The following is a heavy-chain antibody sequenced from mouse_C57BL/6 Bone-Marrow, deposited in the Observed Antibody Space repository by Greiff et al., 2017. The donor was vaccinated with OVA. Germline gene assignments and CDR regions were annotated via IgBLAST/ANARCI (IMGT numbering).Heavy chain of an antibody. D-gene: IGHD2-1*01. V-gene: IGHV5-9-1*02. Sequence: CEASGFTFSSSAMSWVRQTPEKRLEWVAYISSGGDYIYYADTVKGRFTISRDNARNTLYLQMSSLKSEDTAMYYCTRLLDAMDYWGQGTSVTVSS. CDR2: ISSGGDYI. CDR1: GFTFSSSA. J-gene: IGHJ4*01. CDR3: TRLLDAMDY.